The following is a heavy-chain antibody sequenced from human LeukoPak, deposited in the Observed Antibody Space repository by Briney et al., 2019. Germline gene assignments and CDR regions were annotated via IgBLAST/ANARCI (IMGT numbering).Heavy chain of an antibody. V-gene: IGHV3-30*04. Sequence: GGSLRLSCAASGFTFSSYAMHWVRQAPGKGLEWVAVISYDGSNKYYADSVKGRFTISRDNSRNTLYLQMNSLRAEDTAVYYCAKPARTDAFDIWGQGTMVTVSS. CDR1: GFTFSSYA. CDR3: AKPARTDAFDI. CDR2: ISYDGSNK. J-gene: IGHJ3*02. D-gene: IGHD1-14*01.